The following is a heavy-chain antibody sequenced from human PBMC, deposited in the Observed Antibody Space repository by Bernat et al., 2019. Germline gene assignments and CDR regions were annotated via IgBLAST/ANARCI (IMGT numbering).Heavy chain of an antibody. CDR3: ARNGYSSSWYLNPNYYFDD. Sequence: QVQLVESGGGVVQPGRSLRLSCAASGFTFSSYGMHWVRQAPGKGLEWVAVIWYDGSNKYYADSVTGRFTISRDNSKNTLYLQMNSLRAEGTAVYYCARNGYSSSWYLNPNYYFDDWGQGTLVTVSS. CDR2: IWYDGSNK. D-gene: IGHD6-13*01. V-gene: IGHV3-33*01. CDR1: GFTFSSYG. J-gene: IGHJ4*02.